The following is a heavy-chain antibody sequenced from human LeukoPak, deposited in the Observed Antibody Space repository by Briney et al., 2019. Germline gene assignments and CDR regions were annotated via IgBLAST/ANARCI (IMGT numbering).Heavy chain of an antibody. Sequence: GGSLRLSCAASGFTFSSYVMHWVRQAPGKGLEWVSTISDTGASTYYADSVKDRFTISRGNSKNTLYLQMSGLRAEDTAIYYCATGAYFEYWGQGALVTVSS. CDR3: ATGAYFEY. V-gene: IGHV3-23*01. J-gene: IGHJ4*02. CDR1: GFTFSSYV. CDR2: ISDTGAST.